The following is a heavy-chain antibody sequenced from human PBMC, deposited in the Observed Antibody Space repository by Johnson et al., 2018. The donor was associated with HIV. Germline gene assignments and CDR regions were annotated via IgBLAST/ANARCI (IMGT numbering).Heavy chain of an antibody. Sequence: VQLVESGGGVVQPGRSLRLSCAASGFIFSSYWMHWVRQAPGKGLVWVSRINSDGSITNYANSVKGRFTISRDNAKNTLYLQMNSLRVEDTALYYCTRDGLDAFDMWGQGTMVTVSS. CDR2: INSDGSIT. CDR1: GFIFSSYW. CDR3: TRDGLDAFDM. V-gene: IGHV3-74*01. J-gene: IGHJ3*02.